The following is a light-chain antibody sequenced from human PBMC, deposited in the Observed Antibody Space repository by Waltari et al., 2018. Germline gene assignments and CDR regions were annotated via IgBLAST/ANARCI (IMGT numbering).Light chain of an antibody. V-gene: IGLV2-14*03. CDR3: NSYTGSSSWV. J-gene: IGLJ3*02. CDR1: SSAVGFYIY. Sequence: QSALTQPASASGSPGQSITIPCTVTSSAVGFYIYVSWYQQYPGKAPKLIIYDVFQRPSGVSNRFSGSKSGNTASLTISGLQTEDEGDYYCNSYTGSSSWVFGGGTKLTVL. CDR2: DVF.